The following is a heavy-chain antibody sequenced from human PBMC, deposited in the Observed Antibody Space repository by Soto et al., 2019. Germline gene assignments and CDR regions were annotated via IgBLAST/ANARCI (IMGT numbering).Heavy chain of an antibody. CDR2: ISYDGSNK. D-gene: IGHD4-17*01. J-gene: IGHJ4*02. CDR1: GFTFSSYA. Sequence: QVQLVESGGGVVQPGRSLRLSCAASGFTFSSYAMHWVRQAPGKGLEWVAVISYDGSNKYYADSVKGRFTISRDNSKNTLYLQMNSLRAEDTAVYYCVPPHDYGDYPFDYWGQGTLVTVSS. V-gene: IGHV3-30-3*01. CDR3: VPPHDYGDYPFDY.